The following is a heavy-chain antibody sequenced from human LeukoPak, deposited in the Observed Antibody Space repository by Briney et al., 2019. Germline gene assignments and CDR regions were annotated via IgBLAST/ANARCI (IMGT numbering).Heavy chain of an antibody. J-gene: IGHJ4*02. Sequence: GGSLRLSCAASGFTLSDYYMSWLRQAPGKGLEWVSYISSSGTIIYYADSVKGRFTISRDNAKNSLDLQMNSMRAGDTAVYYCARVDRDGYNLVDYWGQGTLVTVSS. CDR1: GFTLSDYY. V-gene: IGHV3-11*04. D-gene: IGHD5-24*01. CDR3: ARVDRDGYNLVDY. CDR2: ISSSGTII.